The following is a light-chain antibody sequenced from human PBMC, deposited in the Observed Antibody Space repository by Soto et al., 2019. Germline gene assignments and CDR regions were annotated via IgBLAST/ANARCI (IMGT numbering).Light chain of an antibody. J-gene: IGKJ5*01. CDR3: QQRSNWPPTT. Sequence: IVLTQSPATLSLSPWERATLSCRASQSVSSYLAWYQQKPGQAPRLLIYDASNRATGIPARFSGSGSGTDFTLTISSLEPEDFAVYYCQQRSNWPPTTFGQGTR. CDR2: DAS. CDR1: QSVSSY. V-gene: IGKV3-11*01.